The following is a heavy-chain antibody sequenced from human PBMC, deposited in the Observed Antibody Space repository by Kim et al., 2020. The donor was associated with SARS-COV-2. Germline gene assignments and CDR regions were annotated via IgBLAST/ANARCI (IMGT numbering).Heavy chain of an antibody. CDR2: ISGSGGST. D-gene: IGHD3-10*01. V-gene: IGHV3-23*01. J-gene: IGHJ4*02. Sequence: GGSLRLSCAASGFTFSSYAMSWVRQAPGKGLEWVSAISGSGGSTYYADSVKGRFTISRDNSKNTLYLQMNSLRAEDTAVYYCAKGSDYYGSGSYYAHWGQGTLVTVSS. CDR1: GFTFSSYA. CDR3: AKGSDYYGSGSYYAH.